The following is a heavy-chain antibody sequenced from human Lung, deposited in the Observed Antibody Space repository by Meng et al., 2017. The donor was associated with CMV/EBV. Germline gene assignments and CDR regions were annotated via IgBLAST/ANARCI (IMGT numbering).Heavy chain of an antibody. CDR1: GFTFSHYG. V-gene: IGHV3-23*01. CDR3: LAKEGCSWSTCYNGAFNM. Sequence: GESLKISCAASGFTFSHYGMTWVRQAPGKGLEWVSTISNTGDTTYYADSVKGRFTISRDNSKNKLYLQINSLRPEDMAVYYCLAKEGCSWSTCYNGAFNMWGQGTKVTVSS. CDR2: ISNTGDTT. J-gene: IGHJ3*02. D-gene: IGHD2-2*02.